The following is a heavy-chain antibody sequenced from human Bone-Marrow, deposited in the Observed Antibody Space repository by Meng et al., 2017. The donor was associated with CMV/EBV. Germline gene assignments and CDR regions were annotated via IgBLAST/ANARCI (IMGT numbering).Heavy chain of an antibody. CDR2: IYSGGST. CDR3: AREMDFWSGKPYYGMDV. V-gene: IGHV3-66*02. J-gene: IGHJ6*02. CDR1: GFTFDDYT. D-gene: IGHD3-3*01. Sequence: GGSLRLSCAASGFTFDDYTMHWVRQAPGKGLEWVSVIYSGGSTYYADSVKGRFTISRDNSKNTLYLQMNSLRAEDTAVYYCAREMDFWSGKPYYGMDVWGQGTTVTVSS.